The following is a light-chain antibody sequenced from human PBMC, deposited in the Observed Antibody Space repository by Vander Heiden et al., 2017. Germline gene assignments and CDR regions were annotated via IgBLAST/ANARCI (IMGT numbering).Light chain of an antibody. CDR1: QSVSSSY. J-gene: IGKJ4*01. CDR3: QQYGSSL. Sequence: EIVLTQSPGTLSLSPGGRATLSCRARQSVSSSYLAWYQQKPGQAPRLLIYGASSRATGIPDRFSGSGSGTDFTLTISRLEPEDFAVYYCQQYGSSLFGGGTKVEIK. CDR2: GAS. V-gene: IGKV3-20*01.